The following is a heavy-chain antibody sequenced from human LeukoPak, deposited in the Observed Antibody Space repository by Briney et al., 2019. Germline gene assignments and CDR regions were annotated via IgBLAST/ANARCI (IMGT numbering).Heavy chain of an antibody. CDR1: GFTVGSNY. CDR3: ARLSGYFDY. Sequence: PGGSLRLSCAASGFTVGSNYMSWVRQAPGKGLEWVSAIYSGGITYYADSVKGRFTISRDDSKNTLYLQMNSLRAEDTAVYYCARLSGYFDYWGQGTLVTVSS. V-gene: IGHV3-66*04. J-gene: IGHJ4*02. D-gene: IGHD3-10*01. CDR2: IYSGGIT.